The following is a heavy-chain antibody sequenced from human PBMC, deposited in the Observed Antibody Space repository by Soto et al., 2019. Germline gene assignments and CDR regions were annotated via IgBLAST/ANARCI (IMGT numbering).Heavy chain of an antibody. D-gene: IGHD3-10*01. CDR2: LIYDRSNK. CDR3: AKDRRGCWVRGYFDY. J-gene: IGHJ4*02. V-gene: IGHV3-30*18. Sequence: QVQLVESGGGVVQTGRSLRLSCAAYGFTFSSYGMHWVRQAPGKGLEWLAVLIYDRSNKYDADSVKGRFTISRDNSKSTMYLQMNSLRAEDTAGYYCAKDRRGCWVRGYFDYWGQGTLVTVSS. CDR1: GFTFSSYG.